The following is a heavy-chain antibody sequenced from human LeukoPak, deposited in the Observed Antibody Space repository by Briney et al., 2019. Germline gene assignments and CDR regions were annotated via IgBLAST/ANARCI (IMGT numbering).Heavy chain of an antibody. Sequence: ASVKVSCKASGYTFPTSGISWVRQAPGQGLDWMGWISAYNGNTNYAQKLQDRVTMTTDTSTSTAYMELRSLRSDDTAVYYCATGVDFWSGRRYFDYWGQGTLVTVSS. V-gene: IGHV1-18*01. D-gene: IGHD3-3*01. CDR3: ATGVDFWSGRRYFDY. CDR2: ISAYNGNT. J-gene: IGHJ4*02. CDR1: GYTFPTSG.